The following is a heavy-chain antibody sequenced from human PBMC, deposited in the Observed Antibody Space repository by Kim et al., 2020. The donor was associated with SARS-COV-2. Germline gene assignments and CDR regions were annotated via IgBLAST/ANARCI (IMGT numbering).Heavy chain of an antibody. CDR1: GYSFTSYW. CDR3: ARHGSLSRDY. J-gene: IGHJ4*02. V-gene: IGHV5-10-1*01. CDR2: IDPSDSYT. Sequence: GESLKISCKGSGYSFTSYWISWVRQMPGKGLEWMGRIDPSDSYTNYSPSLQGHVTISADKSISTAYLQWSSLKASDTAMYYCARHGSLSRDYWGQGTLVTVSS. D-gene: IGHD1-26*01.